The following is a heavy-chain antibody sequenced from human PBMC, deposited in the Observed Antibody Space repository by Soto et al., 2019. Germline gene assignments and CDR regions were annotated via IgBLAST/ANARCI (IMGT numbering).Heavy chain of an antibody. D-gene: IGHD6-19*01. J-gene: IGHJ6*02. V-gene: IGHV3-21*01. CDR3: ARGLQQWLVPYPGRSYYGMDV. Sequence: PGGSLRLSCAASGFTFSSYSMNWVRQAPGKGLEWVSSISSSSSYIYYADSVKGRFTISRDNAKNSLYLQMNSLRAEDTAVYYCARGLQQWLVPYPGRSYYGMDVWGQGTTVTVSS. CDR2: ISSSSSYI. CDR1: GFTFSSYS.